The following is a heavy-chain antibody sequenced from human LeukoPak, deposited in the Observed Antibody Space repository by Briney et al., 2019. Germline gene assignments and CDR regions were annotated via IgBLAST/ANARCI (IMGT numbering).Heavy chain of an antibody. CDR3: AARPGEVAVPYDY. J-gene: IGHJ4*02. Sequence: GGSLRLSCAASGFTFSTYDMTWVCQAPGKGLEWVSLISRGGDVTYYADSVKGRFTISRDSSKNTLYLQMHSLRAEDTAVYYCAARPGEVAVPYDYWGQGTLVTVSS. CDR1: GFTFSTYD. D-gene: IGHD2-15*01. V-gene: IGHV3-23*01. CDR2: ISRGGDVT.